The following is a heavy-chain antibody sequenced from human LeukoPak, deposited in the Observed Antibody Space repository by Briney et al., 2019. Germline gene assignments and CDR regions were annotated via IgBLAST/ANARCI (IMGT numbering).Heavy chain of an antibody. J-gene: IGHJ4*02. CDR3: ARTWIPVPFDY. V-gene: IGHV4-39*01. CDR2: IYYSGST. CDR1: GGSISSYY. Sequence: SETLSLTCTVSGGSISSYYWGWIRQPPGKGLEWIGSIYYSGSTYYNPSLKSRVTISVDTSKTQFSLKLSSVTAADTAVYYCARTWIPVPFDYWGQGTLVTVSS. D-gene: IGHD5-18*01.